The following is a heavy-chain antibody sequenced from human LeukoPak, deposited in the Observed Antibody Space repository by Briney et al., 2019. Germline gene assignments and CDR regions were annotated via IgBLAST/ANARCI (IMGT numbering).Heavy chain of an antibody. V-gene: IGHV3-30*02. J-gene: IGHJ4*02. CDR2: IWYHRSNN. CDR1: GLTFSVYS. D-gene: IGHD2/OR15-2a*01. Sequence: GGSLTLSRSPSGLTFSVYSMQGVRAGPVRGVEWVAFIWYHRSNNYYTDSVKGRFTISRDDSKNTVYLQMNSLRAEHTAIYYCARDRNSCDHWGQGTQVTVSS. CDR3: ARDRNSCDH.